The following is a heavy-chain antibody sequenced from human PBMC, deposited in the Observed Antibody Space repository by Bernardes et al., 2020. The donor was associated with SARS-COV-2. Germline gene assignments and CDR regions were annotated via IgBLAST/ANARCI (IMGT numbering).Heavy chain of an antibody. D-gene: IGHD3-16*02. J-gene: IGHJ4*02. CDR3: AHSLRYDYVWGSYRYVNFDY. V-gene: IGHV2-5*02. CDR2: IYWDDDK. CDR1: GFSLSTSGVG. Sequence: SGPTLVKPTQTLTPTCTFSGFSLSTSGVGVGWIRQPPGKALEWLALIYWDDDKRYSPSLKSRLTITKDTSKNQVVLTMTNMDPVDTATYYCAHSLRYDYVWGSYRYVNFDYWGQGTLVTVSS.